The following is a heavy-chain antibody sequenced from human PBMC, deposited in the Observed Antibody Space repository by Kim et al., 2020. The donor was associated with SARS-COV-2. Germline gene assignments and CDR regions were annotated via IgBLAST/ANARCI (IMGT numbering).Heavy chain of an antibody. J-gene: IGHJ4*02. V-gene: IGHV4-39*07. CDR2: N. Sequence: NYYNPSLTSRVTISVDTSKNQFSLKLSSVTAADTAVYYCAKTGIAPHFDYWGQGTLVTVSS. D-gene: IGHD6-13*01. CDR3: AKTGIAPHFDY.